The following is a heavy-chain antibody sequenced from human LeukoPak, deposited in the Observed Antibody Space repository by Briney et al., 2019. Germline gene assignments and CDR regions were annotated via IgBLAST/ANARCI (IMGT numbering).Heavy chain of an antibody. CDR2: IYYSGST. V-gene: IGHV4-39*01. Sequence: PSETLSLTCTVSGGSISSSSYYWGWIRQPPGKGLEWIVSIYYSGSTYYNPSLKSRVTISVDTSKNQFSLKLSSVTAADTAVYYCALLGYCSSTSCFRPPFYFDYWGQGTLVTVSS. J-gene: IGHJ4*02. CDR3: ALLGYCSSTSCFRPPFYFDY. CDR1: GGSISSSSYY. D-gene: IGHD2-2*01.